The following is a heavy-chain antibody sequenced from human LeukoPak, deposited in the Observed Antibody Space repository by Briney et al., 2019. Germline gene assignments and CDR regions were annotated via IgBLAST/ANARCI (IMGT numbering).Heavy chain of an antibody. V-gene: IGHV3-48*03. J-gene: IGHJ4*02. Sequence: GGSLRLSCSASGFPFSSYEMNWVRQAPGKGLEWIAYISASGRTKYNEDSVKGRFIISRDNAKVHLQMDSLRAEDTAVYYCVRVGTSSWFFYYWGQGTLVTVSS. CDR3: VRVGTSSWFFYY. D-gene: IGHD2-2*01. CDR2: ISASGRTK. CDR1: GFPFSSYE.